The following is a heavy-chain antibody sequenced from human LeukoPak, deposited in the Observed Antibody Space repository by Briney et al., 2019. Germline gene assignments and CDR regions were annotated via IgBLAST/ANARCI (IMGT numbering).Heavy chain of an antibody. CDR2: IYSSGST. V-gene: IGHV4-39*07. CDR3: ARETSQVSTYYYYYYTDV. Sequence: SETLSLTCTVSDASMRSSEYYWAWVRQPPGKGLEWIGNIYSSGSTFYHPSLVGRVTISVDTSNNQFSLKLRSVTAADTGVYYCARETSQVSTYYYYYYTDVWGKGITVTVSS. CDR1: DASMRSSEYY. J-gene: IGHJ6*03. D-gene: IGHD5/OR15-5a*01.